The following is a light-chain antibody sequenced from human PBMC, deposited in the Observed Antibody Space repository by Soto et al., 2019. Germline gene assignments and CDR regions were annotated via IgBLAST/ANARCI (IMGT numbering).Light chain of an antibody. CDR1: QSVSSSY. CDR2: GAS. V-gene: IGKV3-20*01. Sequence: EIVLTQSPGTLSLSPGERATLSCRASQSVSSSYLAWYQHKPGQAPRLLIYGASSRATGIPDRFSGSGSGTDFTLTISRLEPEDCAVYYCQQYGSSPLTFGQGTKLEIK. CDR3: QQYGSSPLT. J-gene: IGKJ2*01.